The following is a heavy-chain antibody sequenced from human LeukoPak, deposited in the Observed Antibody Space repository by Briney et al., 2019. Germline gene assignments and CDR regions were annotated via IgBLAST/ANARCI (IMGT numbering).Heavy chain of an antibody. CDR1: GFTFSSYG. CDR2: ISDDGRDK. CDR3: AIQGGSGRKDFYY. J-gene: IGHJ4*02. D-gene: IGHD1-26*01. Sequence: GMSLRLSCAASGFTFSSYGIHWVRQAPGKGLEWVAIISDDGRDKYYADSVKGRFTISRDNSKNSLYLQINSLKTEDTAVYYCAIQGGSGRKDFYYWGQGTLVTVSS. V-gene: IGHV3-30*03.